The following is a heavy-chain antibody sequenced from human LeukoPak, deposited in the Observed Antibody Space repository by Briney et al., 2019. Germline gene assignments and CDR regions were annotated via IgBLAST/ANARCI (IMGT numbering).Heavy chain of an antibody. J-gene: IGHJ4*02. CDR3: ANGGVGTGLDY. D-gene: IGHD1-1*01. V-gene: IGHV3-23*01. CDR2: ISGSGGST. CDR1: GFTFSGYA. Sequence: GGSLRLTCAASGFTFSGYAMSWVRQAPGKGLEWVSAISGSGGSTYYADSVKGRFTISRDNSKNTLYLQMNSLRAEDTAVYYCANGGVGTGLDYWGQGTLVTVSS.